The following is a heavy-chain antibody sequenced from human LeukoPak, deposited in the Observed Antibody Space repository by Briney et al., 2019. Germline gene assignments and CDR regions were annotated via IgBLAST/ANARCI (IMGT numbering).Heavy chain of an antibody. Sequence: AGGSLRLSCTASGFTFSTYSMNWVRQAPGKGLEWVSSITSSSSYIFYVDSVKGRFTISRDNAKNSLHLQMDSLRAEDSAVYYCARSATSSSSRINWFDAWGQGILVTVSS. D-gene: IGHD6-6*01. CDR3: ARSATSSSSRINWFDA. CDR1: GFTFSTYS. CDR2: ITSSSSYI. J-gene: IGHJ5*02. V-gene: IGHV3-21*01.